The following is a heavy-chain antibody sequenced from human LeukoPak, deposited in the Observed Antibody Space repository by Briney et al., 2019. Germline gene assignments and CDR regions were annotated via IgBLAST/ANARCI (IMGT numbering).Heavy chain of an antibody. Sequence: PGGSLRLSCAASGFTFSSYDMHWVRHATGKGLEWVSAIGTAGDTYYPGSVKGRFTISRENAKNSLYLQMNSLRAEDTAVYYCARALRDYGDYSDYYYGMDVWGQGTTVTVSS. J-gene: IGHJ6*02. V-gene: IGHV3-13*01. CDR3: ARALRDYGDYSDYYYGMDV. CDR2: IGTAGDT. D-gene: IGHD4-17*01. CDR1: GFTFSSYD.